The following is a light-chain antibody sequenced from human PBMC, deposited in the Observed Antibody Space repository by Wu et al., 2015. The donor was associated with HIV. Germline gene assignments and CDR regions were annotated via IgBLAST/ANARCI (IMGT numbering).Light chain of an antibody. V-gene: IGKV3-20*01. Sequence: EIVLTQSPGTLSVSPGERATLSCRASQSVSNDFLAWYQQRPDQAPRLVIFAASIRASGIPDRFSGSGSGTNFSLSISRLEPEDFGMYYCQQYGSSPTPFGGGTKVDVK. CDR3: QQYGSSPTP. J-gene: IGKJ4*01. CDR2: AAS. CDR1: QSVSNDF.